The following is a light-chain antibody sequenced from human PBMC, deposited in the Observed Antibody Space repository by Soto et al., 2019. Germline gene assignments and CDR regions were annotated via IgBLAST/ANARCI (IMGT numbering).Light chain of an antibody. CDR1: QNVRSN. CDR2: TAS. Sequence: EIVMTQSPATLSVSPGERATLSCRASQNVRSNLAWYQQKPGQPPRLLIYTASTRATGIPARFSGSGSGTEFTLTITSLQSDDFEVYYCLQYNNWVPTVGLGTKVDIK. J-gene: IGKJ3*01. V-gene: IGKV3-15*01. CDR3: LQYNNWVPT.